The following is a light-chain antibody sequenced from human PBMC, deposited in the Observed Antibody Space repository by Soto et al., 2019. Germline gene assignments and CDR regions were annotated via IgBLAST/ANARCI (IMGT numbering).Light chain of an antibody. CDR1: QSVSSN. V-gene: IGKV3-15*01. J-gene: IGKJ2*01. CDR3: QQYNNWPSHT. CDR2: GAS. Sequence: EIVMTQSPATLSVSPGERATLSCRASQSVSSNLAWYQQKPGQAPRLLIYGASTRATGIPARFSGSGSGTEFTLPISSLQSEDFAVYYCQQYNNWPSHTFGQGTKLEIK.